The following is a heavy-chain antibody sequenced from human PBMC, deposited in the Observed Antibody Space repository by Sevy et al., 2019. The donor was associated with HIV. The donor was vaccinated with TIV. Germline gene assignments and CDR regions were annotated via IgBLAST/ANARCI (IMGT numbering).Heavy chain of an antibody. D-gene: IGHD4-4*01. V-gene: IGHV3-21*01. CDR2: ISSSSSYR. CDR3: ARGYSNYLIDY. Sequence: GGSLRLSCAASEFTFSSYSRNWVRQAPGKGLEWVSSISSSSSYRYYADSVKGRFTISRDNAKTSLFLQMNSLRAEDTAVYYCARGYSNYLIDYWGQGTLVTVSS. J-gene: IGHJ4*02. CDR1: EFTFSSYS.